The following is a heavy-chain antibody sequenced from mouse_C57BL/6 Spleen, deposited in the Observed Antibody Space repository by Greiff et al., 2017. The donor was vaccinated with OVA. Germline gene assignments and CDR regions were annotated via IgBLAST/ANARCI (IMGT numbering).Heavy chain of an antibody. J-gene: IGHJ3*01. V-gene: IGHV1-19*01. CDR3: ARENYEAWFAY. Sequence: EVQLQQSGPVLVKPGASVKMSCKASGYTFTDYYMNWVKQSHGKSLEWIGVINPYNGGPSYNQKFKGKATLTVDKSSSTAYMELNSLTSEDSAVYYCARENYEAWFAYWGQGTLVTVSA. CDR1: GYTFTDYY. CDR2: INPYNGGP. D-gene: IGHD1-1*01.